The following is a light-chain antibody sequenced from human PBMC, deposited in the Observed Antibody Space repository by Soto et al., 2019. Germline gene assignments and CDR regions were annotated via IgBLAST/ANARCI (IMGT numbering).Light chain of an antibody. V-gene: IGKV3-15*01. CDR3: QQYNVWPPT. J-gene: IGKJ1*01. CDR1: QSIGSN. Sequence: EIVMTQSPATLSVSPGDRATLSCRASQSIGSNLAWYQQKPGQAPRLLIYVASTRVTGIPARFSGSGSGTDFSLTFSSVQSEDFAVYYCQQYNVWPPTFGQGTKVE. CDR2: VAS.